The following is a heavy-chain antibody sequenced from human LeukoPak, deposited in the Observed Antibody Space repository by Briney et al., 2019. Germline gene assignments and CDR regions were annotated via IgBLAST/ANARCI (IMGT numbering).Heavy chain of an antibody. V-gene: IGHV4-59*11. Sequence: PSETLSLTCTVPGDSISSHYWSWVRQPPGKGLGWDGYIHYSQSTSSNPSLKSQLAISVDTSQNQFSLNLTAVSAAAPAVYYCARVERDDSSGYYTYYFDYWGQGTLVTVSS. J-gene: IGHJ4*02. CDR1: GDSISSHY. CDR3: ARVERDDSSGYYTYYFDY. CDR2: IHYSQST. D-gene: IGHD3-22*01.